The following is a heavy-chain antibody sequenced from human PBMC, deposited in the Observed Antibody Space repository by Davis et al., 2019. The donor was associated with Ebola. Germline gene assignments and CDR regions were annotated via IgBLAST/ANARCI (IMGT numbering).Heavy chain of an antibody. CDR3: VRPSSIVSLYFDY. V-gene: IGHV4-39*01. D-gene: IGHD5/OR15-5a*01. Sequence: MPSETLSLTCDVSGGSISDNTYYWAWVRQPPGKGLEWIGSLYTSGNTYSNPFLKTRVTISVETSKNQLSLRLTSVTAAHTAMYYCVRPSSIVSLYFDYWGRGTPVTVSS. CDR1: GGSISDNTYY. CDR2: LYTSGNT. J-gene: IGHJ4*02.